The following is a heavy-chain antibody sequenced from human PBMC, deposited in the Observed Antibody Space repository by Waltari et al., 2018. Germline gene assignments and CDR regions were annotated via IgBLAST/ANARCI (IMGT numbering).Heavy chain of an antibody. Sequence: QVQLVQSGAEVKRPGSSVKVSCRASGGIFTNYAISWVRQAPGQGLEWMGGILPIFGTAKSAQKFQGRRTITSDESTSTAYMELSSLRPEDTAVYFCARDLGAMKVTSALEIWGQGTRVTVSS. CDR2: ILPIFGTA. D-gene: IGHD3-10*01. CDR1: GGIFTNYA. J-gene: IGHJ3*02. CDR3: ARDLGAMKVTSALEI. V-gene: IGHV1-69*05.